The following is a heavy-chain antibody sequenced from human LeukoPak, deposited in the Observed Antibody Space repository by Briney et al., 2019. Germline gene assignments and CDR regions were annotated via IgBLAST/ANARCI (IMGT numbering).Heavy chain of an antibody. CDR3: ARDHARTRLDY. CDR1: GGSISSYY. D-gene: IGHD6-6*01. J-gene: IGHJ4*02. CDR2: IYYSGST. V-gene: IGHV4-59*12. Sequence: SETLSLTCTVSGGSISSYYWSWIRQPPGKGLEWIGYIYYSGSTNYNPSLKSRVTISVDTSKNQFSLKLSSVTAADTAVYYCARDHARTRLDYWGQGTLVTVSS.